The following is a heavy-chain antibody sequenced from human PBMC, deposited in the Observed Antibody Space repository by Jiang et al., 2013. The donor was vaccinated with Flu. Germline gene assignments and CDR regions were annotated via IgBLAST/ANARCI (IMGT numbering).Heavy chain of an antibody. V-gene: IGHV3-30*18. CDR3: AKELESHSSFDY. J-gene: IGHJ4*02. D-gene: IGHD2-21*01. CDR2: ISYDGSNK. CDR1: GFTFSSYG. Sequence: VQLLESGGGVVQPGRSLRLSCAASGFTFSSYGMHWVRQAPGKGLEWVAVISYDGSNKYYADSVKGRFTISRDNSKNTLYLQMNSLRAEDTAVYYCAKELESHSSFDYWGQGTLVTVSS.